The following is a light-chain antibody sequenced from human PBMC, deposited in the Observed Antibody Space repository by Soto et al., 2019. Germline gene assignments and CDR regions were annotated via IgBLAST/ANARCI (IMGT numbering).Light chain of an antibody. CDR2: DND. CDR1: SSNIGSNT. CDR3: ATWDASRNGYV. V-gene: IGLV1-44*01. J-gene: IGLJ1*01. Sequence: QSVLTQPPSASGTPGQRVTISASGSSSNIGSNTVSWYQQVPGTAPKLLIYDNDERPSGVPGRFSGSKSGTSASLAISGLQSEDDADYYCATWDASRNGYVFGPGTKLTVL.